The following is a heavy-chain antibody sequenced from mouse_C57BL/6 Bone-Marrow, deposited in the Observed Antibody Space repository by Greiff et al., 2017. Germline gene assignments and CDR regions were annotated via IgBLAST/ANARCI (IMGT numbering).Heavy chain of an antibody. Sequence: EVHLVESGGDLVKPGGSLKLSCAASGFTFSSYGMSWVRQTPDKRLEWVATISSGGSYTYYPDSVKGRFTISRANAKNTLYLQMSSLKSEDTAMYDCARGTCYSNYDAMDYRGQGTAVTVSS. CDR1: GFTFSSYG. D-gene: IGHD2-5*01. V-gene: IGHV5-6*01. CDR2: ISSGGSYT. CDR3: ARGTCYSNYDAMDY. J-gene: IGHJ4*01.